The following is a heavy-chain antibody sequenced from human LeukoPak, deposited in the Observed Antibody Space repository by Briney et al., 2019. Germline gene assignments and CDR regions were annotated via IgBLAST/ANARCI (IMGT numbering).Heavy chain of an antibody. V-gene: IGHV1-24*01. CDR1: GYTLTELS. D-gene: IGHD6-6*01. CDR3: ATRSGGSSSWTYFDY. CDR2: FDPEDGET. Sequence: ASVKVSCKVSGYTLTELSMHWVRQAPGKGLEWMGGFDPEDGETIYAQKFQGRVTMTEDTSTDTAYMELSSLISEDTAVYYCATRSGGSSSWTYFDYWGQGTLVTVSS. J-gene: IGHJ4*02.